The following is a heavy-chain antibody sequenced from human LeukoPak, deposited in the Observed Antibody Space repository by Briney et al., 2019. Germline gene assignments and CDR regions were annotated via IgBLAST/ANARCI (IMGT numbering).Heavy chain of an antibody. CDR3: ARGHFNWALAMVRGVISWFDP. Sequence: SETLSLTCAVYGGSFSGYYWSWIRQPPGKGREWIGEINHSGSTNYNPSLKSRVTISVDTSKNQFSLKLSPVTAADTAVYYCARGHFNWALAMVRGVISWFDPWGQGTLVTVSS. D-gene: IGHD3-10*01. CDR2: INHSGST. CDR1: GGSFSGYY. J-gene: IGHJ5*02. V-gene: IGHV4-34*01.